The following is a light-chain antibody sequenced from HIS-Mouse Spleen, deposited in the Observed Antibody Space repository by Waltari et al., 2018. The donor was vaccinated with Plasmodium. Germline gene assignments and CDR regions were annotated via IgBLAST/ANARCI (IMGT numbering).Light chain of an antibody. CDR3: QQYNNWSFT. J-gene: IGKJ3*01. CDR2: VAS. Sequence: EIVMTQSPSTLSVSPGDRATLSCRASQGVRRNLAWYQQKPGKAPRLLIYVASTRDTGVPARFSGSGSGTEFTLTISSLQSEDFAVYYCQQYNNWSFTFGPGTKVEIK. CDR1: QGVRRN. V-gene: IGKV3-15*01.